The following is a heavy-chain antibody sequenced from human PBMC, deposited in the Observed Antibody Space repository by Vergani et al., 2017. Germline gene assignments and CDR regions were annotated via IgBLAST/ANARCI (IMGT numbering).Heavy chain of an antibody. J-gene: IGHJ4*02. CDR3: AKAGARWLQLRGAYYFDY. CDR1: GFTFSSYG. D-gene: IGHD5-24*01. Sequence: QVQLVESGGGVVQPGRSLRLSCAASGFTFSSYGMHWVRQAPGKGLEWVAVISYDGSNKYYADSVKGRFTISRDNSKNTLYLQMNSLRAEDTAVYYCAKAGARWLQLRGAYYFDYWGQGTLVTVSS. CDR2: ISYDGSNK. V-gene: IGHV3-33*05.